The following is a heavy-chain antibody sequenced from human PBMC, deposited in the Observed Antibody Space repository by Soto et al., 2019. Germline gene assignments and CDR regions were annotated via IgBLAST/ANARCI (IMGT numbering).Heavy chain of an antibody. J-gene: IGHJ5*02. CDR3: SRDLGS. Sequence: EVQLVESGGNLVQPGGSLRLSCAASGFTFSDHHMDWVRQAPGKGLEWVGRTRNKANSYTTEYAASVKGRFTISRDDSKNPLYLQMKSLKTEDTAVYYCSRDLGSWGQGTLVTVSS. V-gene: IGHV3-72*01. CDR2: TRNKANSYTT. CDR1: GFTFSDHH.